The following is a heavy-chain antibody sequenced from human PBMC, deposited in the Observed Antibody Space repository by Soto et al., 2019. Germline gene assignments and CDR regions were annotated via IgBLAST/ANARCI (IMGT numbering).Heavy chain of an antibody. Sequence: QVQLVQSGAEVKKPGSSVKVSCKASGGTFSSYAISWVRQAPGQGLEWMGGIIPIFGTANYAQKFQGRVTITADESTSTAYMELSSLRSEDTAVYYCARVEAYCGGDCDAFDIWRQGTMVTVSS. D-gene: IGHD2-21*02. CDR1: GGTFSSYA. CDR3: ARVEAYCGGDCDAFDI. J-gene: IGHJ3*02. V-gene: IGHV1-69*01. CDR2: IIPIFGTA.